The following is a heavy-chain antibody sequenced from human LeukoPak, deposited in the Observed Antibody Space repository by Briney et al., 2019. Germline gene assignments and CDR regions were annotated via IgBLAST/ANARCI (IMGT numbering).Heavy chain of an antibody. CDR2: ISERGGST. D-gene: IGHD3-10*01. Sequence: PGGSLRLSCVVSGITLSNYGMSWVRQAPGKGLEWVSGISERGGSTNYADSVKGRFIISRDTSKNTVYLQMKSLRVEDTAVYFCAKRGIVIRAVIIFGFHKEAYYFDYWGQGILVTVSS. CDR3: AKRGIVIRAVIIFGFHKEAYYFDY. CDR1: GITLSNYG. V-gene: IGHV3-23*01. J-gene: IGHJ4*02.